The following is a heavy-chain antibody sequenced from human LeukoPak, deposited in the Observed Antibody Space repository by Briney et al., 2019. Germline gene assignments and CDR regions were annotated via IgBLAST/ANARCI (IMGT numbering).Heavy chain of an antibody. D-gene: IGHD5-18*01. V-gene: IGHV4-59*12. J-gene: IGHJ3*02. CDR3: ARSLRYSRGAFDI. CDR2: IYYSGST. Sequence: SETLSLTCTVSGGSIRGYYWSWIRQPPTKGLEWIGYIYYSGSTNYNPSLKSRVTVSVDTSKNQFSLKLSSVTAADTAVYYCARSLRYSRGAFDIWGQGTMVTVSS. CDR1: GGSIRGYY.